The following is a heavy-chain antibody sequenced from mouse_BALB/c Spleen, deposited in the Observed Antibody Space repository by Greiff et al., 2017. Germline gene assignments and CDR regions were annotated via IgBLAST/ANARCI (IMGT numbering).Heavy chain of an antibody. J-gene: IGHJ2*01. Sequence: QVQLKESGAELMKPGASVKISCKATGYTFSSYWIEWVKQRPGHGLEWIGEILPGSGSTNYNEKFKGKATFTADTSSNTAYMQLSSLTSEDSAVYYCARSGAFITTVVVPFDYWGQGTTLTVSS. CDR3: ARSGAFITTVVVPFDY. D-gene: IGHD1-1*01. CDR2: ILPGSGST. V-gene: IGHV1-9*01. CDR1: GYTFSSYW.